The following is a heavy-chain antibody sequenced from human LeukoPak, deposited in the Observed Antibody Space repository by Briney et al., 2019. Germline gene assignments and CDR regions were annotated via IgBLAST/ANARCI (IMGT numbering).Heavy chain of an antibody. CDR1: GGSISSYH. D-gene: IGHD2-2*03. CDR2: IYTSGST. Sequence: SSETLSLTCTASGGSISSYHWSWIRQPPGKGLEWIGYIYTSGSTNYNPSLKSRVTISVDTSKNQFSLKLSSVTAADTAVYYCARHVGYCSSTSCYGAHAFDIWGQGTMVTVSS. J-gene: IGHJ3*02. V-gene: IGHV4-4*09. CDR3: ARHVGYCSSTSCYGAHAFDI.